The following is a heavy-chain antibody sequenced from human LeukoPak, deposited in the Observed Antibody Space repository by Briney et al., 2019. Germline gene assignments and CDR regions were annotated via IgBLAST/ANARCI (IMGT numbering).Heavy chain of an antibody. Sequence: GGSLRLSCAASRFTFSSYAMSWVRQAPGKGLEWVSVIYSGGGTSYAGSVMGRFTISRDKSKNTLYLQMNSLRAEDTAVYYCAGRHLAYCGGDCPWGQGTLVTVSS. CDR2: IYSGGGT. D-gene: IGHD2-21*02. CDR3: AGRHLAYCGGDCP. CDR1: RFTFSSYA. V-gene: IGHV3-66*01. J-gene: IGHJ5*02.